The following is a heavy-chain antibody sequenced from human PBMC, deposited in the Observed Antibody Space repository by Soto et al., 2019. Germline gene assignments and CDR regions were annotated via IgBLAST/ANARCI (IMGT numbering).Heavy chain of an antibody. Sequence: SETLSLTCSVSGGSISCSYWSWIRQSPGKGLEWLGYVYYTGSTNYSPSLRSRVSISVDTSKNEFSLRLSSVTAADTAVYFCARSVAVPGAHIDYWGQGTQVTVSS. CDR2: VYYTGST. J-gene: IGHJ4*02. D-gene: IGHD6-19*01. CDR1: GGSISCSY. V-gene: IGHV4-59*01. CDR3: ARSVAVPGAHIDY.